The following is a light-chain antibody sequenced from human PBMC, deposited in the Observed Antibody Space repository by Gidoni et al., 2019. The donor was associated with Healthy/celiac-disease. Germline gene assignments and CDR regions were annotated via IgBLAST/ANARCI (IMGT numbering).Light chain of an antibody. CDR1: SSDVGDYNY. CDR3: SSYTSSTPYV. V-gene: IGLV2-14*01. J-gene: IGLJ1*01. CDR2: DVR. Sequence: QSALTQPASVSGSPGQSITISCTGTSSDVGDYNYVSWNQQHPGKAPKLIMYDVRNRPSGVSNRFSGSKSGNTASLTISGLQAEDEADYYCSSYTSSTPYVFGTGTKVTVL.